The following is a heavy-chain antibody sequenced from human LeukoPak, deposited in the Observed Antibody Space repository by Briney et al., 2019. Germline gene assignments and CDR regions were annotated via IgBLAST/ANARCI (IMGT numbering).Heavy chain of an antibody. V-gene: IGHV4-34*01. J-gene: IGHJ6*02. CDR1: GGSFGGYY. CDR2: INHSGST. CDR3: ARGAMTTVTIYYGMDV. Sequence: SETLSLTCAVYGGSFGGYYWSWIRRPPGKGLEWIGEINHSGSTNYNPSLKSRVTISVGTSKNQFSLKLSSVTAADTAVYYCARGAMTTVTIYYGMDVWGQGTTVTVSS. D-gene: IGHD4-17*01.